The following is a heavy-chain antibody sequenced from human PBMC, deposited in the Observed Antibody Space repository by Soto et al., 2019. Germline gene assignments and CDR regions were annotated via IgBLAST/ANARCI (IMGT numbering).Heavy chain of an antibody. CDR3: ARSLGDFWSGYKYYYYGMDV. J-gene: IGHJ6*02. CDR2: INHSGST. V-gene: IGHV4-34*01. CDR1: GGSFSGYY. D-gene: IGHD3-3*01. Sequence: SETLSLTCAVYGGSFSGYYWSWIRQPPGKGLEWIGEINHSGSTNYNPSLKSRVTISVDTSKNQFSLKLSSVTAADTAVYYCARSLGDFWSGYKYYYYGMDVWGQGTTVTSP.